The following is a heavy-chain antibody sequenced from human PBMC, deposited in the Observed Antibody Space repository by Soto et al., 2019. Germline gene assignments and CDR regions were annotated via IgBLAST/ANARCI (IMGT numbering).Heavy chain of an antibody. Sequence: EVQLVESGGGLVRPGESLRLSCAASGFTFTSAWINWVRQAPGKGLEWAGRIKSKTDGGTVDYGAPVKGRFTISRDDSKNTAYFQMNSLRNEDTAVHYCTTAERGGSYYSDYWGQGTLVTVSS. CDR1: GFTFTSAW. V-gene: IGHV3-15*07. CDR2: IKSKTDGGTV. D-gene: IGHD1-26*01. J-gene: IGHJ4*02. CDR3: TTAERGGSYYSDY.